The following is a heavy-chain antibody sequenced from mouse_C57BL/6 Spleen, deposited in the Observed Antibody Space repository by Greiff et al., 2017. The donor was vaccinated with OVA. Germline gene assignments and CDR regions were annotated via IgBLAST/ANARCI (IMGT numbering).Heavy chain of an antibody. CDR1: GYTFTSYW. D-gene: IGHD2-2*01. Sequence: QVQLQQPGAELVKPGASVKLSCKASGYTFTSYWMHWVKQRPGQGLEWIGMIHPNSGSTNYNEKFKSKATLTVDKSSSTAYMQLSSLTSEDSAVYYCARSDDGYDRYFDVWGTGTTVTVSS. CDR2: IHPNSGST. J-gene: IGHJ1*03. CDR3: ARSDDGYDRYFDV. V-gene: IGHV1-64*01.